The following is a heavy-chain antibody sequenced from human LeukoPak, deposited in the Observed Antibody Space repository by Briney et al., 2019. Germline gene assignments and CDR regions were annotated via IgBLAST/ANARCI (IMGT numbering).Heavy chain of an antibody. CDR2: INHSGST. J-gene: IGHJ4*02. D-gene: IGHD3-22*01. CDR3: ARGKWLLRVYFDY. V-gene: IGHV4-34*01. Sequence: PSETLSLTCAVYGGSFSGYYWSWIRQPPGKGLEWIGEINHSGSTNYNPSLKSRVTISVDTSKNQFSLKLSSVTAADTAVYYCARGKWLLRVYFDYWGQGTLVTVSS. CDR1: GGSFSGYY.